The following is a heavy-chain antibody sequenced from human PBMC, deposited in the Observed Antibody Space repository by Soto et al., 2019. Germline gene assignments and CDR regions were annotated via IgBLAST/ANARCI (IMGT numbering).Heavy chain of an antibody. V-gene: IGHV4-59*01. CDR2: LHYSGTT. D-gene: IGHD6-13*01. J-gene: IGHJ4*02. Sequence: PSETLSLTSTVSGGSMRNYFWTWIRQPPGKGLEWIGYLHYSGTTSFFPSYNPPLRSRVTISEDTSKNQFSLKLLSVTTADTAVYFCAAGEASSRNLAPYYLDFWGQGTLVTVSS. CDR3: AAGEASSRNLAPYYLDF. CDR1: GGSMRNYF.